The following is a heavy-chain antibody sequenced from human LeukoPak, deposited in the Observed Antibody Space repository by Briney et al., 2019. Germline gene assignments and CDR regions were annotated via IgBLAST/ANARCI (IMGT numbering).Heavy chain of an antibody. D-gene: IGHD6-6*01. V-gene: IGHV4-59*01. CDR1: SGSISSYC. J-gene: IGHJ4*02. CDR2: IYYSGST. Sequence: SETLSLTCTVSSGSISSYCWSWIRQPPGKGLEWIGYIYYSGSTNYNPSLKSRVTISVDTSKNQFSLKLNSVTAADTAVYYCARGWGIAARPNYFDYWGQGTLVTVSS. CDR3: ARGWGIAARPNYFDY.